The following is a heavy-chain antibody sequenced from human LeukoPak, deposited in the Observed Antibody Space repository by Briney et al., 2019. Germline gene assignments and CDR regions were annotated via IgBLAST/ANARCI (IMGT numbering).Heavy chain of an antibody. V-gene: IGHV3-21*04. CDR3: AGENVLQAQEWDAFDI. CDR2: ISSSSSYI. J-gene: IGHJ3*02. D-gene: IGHD3-10*01. CDR1: GFSLSIYS. Sequence: GGSLRLSCAVYGFSLSIYSMNWVSQAPGKGLEWVSFISSSSSYIYYADSVKGRFTIPRDNAKNSLHLQMSSLGAEVTALYYCAGENVLQAQEWDAFDIWGQGTMVTVSS.